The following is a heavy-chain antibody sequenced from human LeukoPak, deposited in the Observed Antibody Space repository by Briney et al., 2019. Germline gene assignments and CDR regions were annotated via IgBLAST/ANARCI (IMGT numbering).Heavy chain of an antibody. V-gene: IGHV1-18*01. D-gene: IGHD5/OR15-5a*01. CDR2: ISAYNGNT. Sequence: ASVKVYCKASGYTFTSYGISWVREAPEQGLEWMGWISAYNGNTNYAQQVQGRVNMTTDTYTSTAYMELRSLRSDDTAVHLCARDVSRIYYMDAWRRARTVNDSS. J-gene: IGHJ6*03. CDR3: ARDVSRIYYMDA. CDR1: GYTFTSYG.